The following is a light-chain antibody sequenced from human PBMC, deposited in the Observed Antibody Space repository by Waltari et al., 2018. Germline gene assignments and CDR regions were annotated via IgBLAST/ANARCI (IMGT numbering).Light chain of an antibody. CDR1: SRDVGSYDL. J-gene: IGLJ3*02. V-gene: IGLV2-23*02. CDR2: GVV. CDR3: SSYTQSRTRV. Sequence: QSALTQSASVSGSPGQSITISCTGTSRDVGSYDLVSWYQQLPGRAPTLILFGVVKRPSGISDRFSGSKSGNTASLTISGLQSEDEAHYYCSSYTQSRTRVFGGGTKVTVL.